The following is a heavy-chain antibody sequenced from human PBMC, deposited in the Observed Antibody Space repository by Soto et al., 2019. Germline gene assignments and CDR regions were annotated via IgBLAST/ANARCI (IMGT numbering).Heavy chain of an antibody. CDR3: AKIRQTFYYYGMDV. J-gene: IGHJ6*02. V-gene: IGHV3-30*18. D-gene: IGHD3-16*01. CDR2: ISYDGSNK. Sequence: XGSLSLSCAASGFTVSSYGIHWVRQAPGKGLEWVAVISYDGSNKYYADSVRGRFTISRDNSKNTLYLQMNSLRTEDTAVYYCAKIRQTFYYYGMDVWGQRTTVTVSS. CDR1: GFTVSSYG.